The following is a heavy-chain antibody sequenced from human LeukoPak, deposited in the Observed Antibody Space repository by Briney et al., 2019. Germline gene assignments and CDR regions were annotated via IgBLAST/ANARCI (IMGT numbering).Heavy chain of an antibody. CDR2: IIPIFGTA. V-gene: IGHV1-69*05. CDR1: GGTFSSYA. D-gene: IGHD6-13*01. J-gene: IGHJ3*02. CDR3: AAASSSSWYSLNGAFDT. Sequence: ASVKVSCKASGGTFSSYAISWVRQAPGQGLEWMGGIIPIFGTANYAQKFQGRVTMTRNTSISTAYMELSSLRSEDTAVYYCAAASSSSWYSLNGAFDTWGQGTMVTVSS.